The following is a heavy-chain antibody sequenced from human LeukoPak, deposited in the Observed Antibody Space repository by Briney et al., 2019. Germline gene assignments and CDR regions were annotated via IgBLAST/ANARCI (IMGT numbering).Heavy chain of an antibody. CDR2: IYSGGVT. Sequence: GGSLRLSCAASGFTFSDYYMSWIRQAPGKGLEWVSVIYSGGVTKYADSVKGRFTISRDNSKNTDYLQMNSLRPDDTATYYCARAILLTGSEYYFDSWGQGTVVTVSS. D-gene: IGHD3-9*01. J-gene: IGHJ4*02. CDR1: GFTFSDYY. V-gene: IGHV3-53*01. CDR3: ARAILLTGSEYYFDS.